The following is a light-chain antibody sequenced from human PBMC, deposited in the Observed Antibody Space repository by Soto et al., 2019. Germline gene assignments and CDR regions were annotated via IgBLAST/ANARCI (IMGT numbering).Light chain of an antibody. CDR3: QQYGSSLLWT. J-gene: IGKJ1*01. Sequence: EIVLTQSPGTLSLSPGERATLSCRASQSVSSSYLAWYQQKPGQAPRLLIYGASSRATGIPDRCSGSGSGTDFTLTISRLEPEDFAVYYCQQYGSSLLWTFGQGTKGEIK. CDR2: GAS. V-gene: IGKV3-20*01. CDR1: QSVSSSY.